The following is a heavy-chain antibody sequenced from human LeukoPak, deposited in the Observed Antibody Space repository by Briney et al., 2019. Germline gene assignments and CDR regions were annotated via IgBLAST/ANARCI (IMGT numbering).Heavy chain of an antibody. CDR1: GYTFTGYY. V-gene: IGHV1-2*04. Sequence: ASAKVSCKASGYTFTGYYMYWVRQAPGQGLEWMGWINPNSGGTNFAQKFQGWVTMTRDTSISTAYMELSRLRSDDTAVYYCARTMAYYFDYWGQGTLVTVSS. CDR2: INPNSGGT. J-gene: IGHJ4*02. CDR3: ARTMAYYFDY. D-gene: IGHD5-24*01.